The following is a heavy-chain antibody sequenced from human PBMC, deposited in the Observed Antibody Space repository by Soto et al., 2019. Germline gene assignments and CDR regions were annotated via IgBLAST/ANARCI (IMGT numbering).Heavy chain of an antibody. V-gene: IGHV4-61*01. Sequence: QVQLQESGPGLVKPSETLSLTCTVSGGSVSSESHYWSWIRQTPGKGLEWIGYIYYTGSTNYNPSPKGRVTMSVDTSRDQVSLRLRSVTRADTAVYYCERDQYNFRSGSYYYAMEVWGQGTKVTVSS. CDR1: GGSVSSESHY. D-gene: IGHD3-3*01. CDR3: ERDQYNFRSGSYYYAMEV. J-gene: IGHJ6*02. CDR2: IYYTGST.